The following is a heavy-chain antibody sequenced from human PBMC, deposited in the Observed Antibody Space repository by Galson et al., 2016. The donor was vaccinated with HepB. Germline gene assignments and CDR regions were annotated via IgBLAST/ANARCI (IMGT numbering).Heavy chain of an antibody. D-gene: IGHD4-11*01. Sequence: SLRLSCAASGFTFSNYAMSWVRQAPGKGLEWVAISFASGGNTNYADSVKGRFTISRDNSRNTVFLQMNSLRAEDTAVYYCAKIGQRTPHPDYWGQGTLVTVNWFDPWGPGTLVIVSS. J-gene: IGHJ5*02. CDR1: GFTFSNYA. V-gene: IGHV3-23*01. CDR2: SFASGGNT. CDR3: AKIGQRTPHPDYWGQGTLVTVNWFDP.